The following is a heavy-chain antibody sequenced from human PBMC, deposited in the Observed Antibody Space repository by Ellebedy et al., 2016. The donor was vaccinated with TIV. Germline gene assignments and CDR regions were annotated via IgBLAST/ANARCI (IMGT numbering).Heavy chain of an antibody. CDR3: ARGVVRGVAAFDI. D-gene: IGHD3-10*01. Sequence: MPSETLSLTCTASAGALRGFYWSWVRQPPGKGLEWIGYIYNVELTNYSPSLKSRTSISIDTSTKQFSLNLTSVTVADTALYFCARGVVRGVAAFDIWGRGTMVIVSS. CDR2: IYNVELT. V-gene: IGHV4-59*01. J-gene: IGHJ3*02. CDR1: AGALRGFY.